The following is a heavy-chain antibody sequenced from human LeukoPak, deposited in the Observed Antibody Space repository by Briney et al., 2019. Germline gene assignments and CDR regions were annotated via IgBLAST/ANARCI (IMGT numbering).Heavy chain of an antibody. D-gene: IGHD5-12*01. CDR1: GGTFSSYA. J-gene: IGHJ3*02. CDR2: IIPILGIA. V-gene: IGHV1-69*04. Sequence: SVKVSCKASGGTFSSYAISWVRQAPGQGLEWMGRIIPILGIANYAQKFQGRVTITADKSTSAAYMELSSLRSEDTAVYYCARGVYSGYDSDAFDIWGQGTMVTVSS. CDR3: ARGVYSGYDSDAFDI.